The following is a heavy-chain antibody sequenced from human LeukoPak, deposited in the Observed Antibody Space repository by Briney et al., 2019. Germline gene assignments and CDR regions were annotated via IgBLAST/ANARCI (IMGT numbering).Heavy chain of an antibody. CDR1: GGSIGSSSYY. CDR3: AAFKGTVDY. CDR2: IYYTGDT. D-gene: IGHD3-3*02. Sequence: SETLSLTCTVSGGSIGSSSYYWGWVRQPPGKGLVWIGSIYYTGDTYYNPSLNSRPTLSVDTSKNQFTLKLSSVTAADTAVYYCAAFKGTVDYWGQGTLVTVSS. J-gene: IGHJ4*02. V-gene: IGHV4-39*06.